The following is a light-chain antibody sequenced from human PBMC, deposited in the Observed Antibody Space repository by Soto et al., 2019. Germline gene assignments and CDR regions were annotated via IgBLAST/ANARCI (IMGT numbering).Light chain of an antibody. CDR2: GAS. CDR1: QSVSSSY. J-gene: IGKJ5*01. V-gene: IGKV3D-20*02. Sequence: EIGLTQSPGTLSLSPGERATLSCRASQSVSSSYLAWYQQKPGQAPRLLIYGASSRATGIPDRFSGSGSGTDFTLTISSLEPEDFAVYYCQQRSNWPITFGQGTRLEIK. CDR3: QQRSNWPIT.